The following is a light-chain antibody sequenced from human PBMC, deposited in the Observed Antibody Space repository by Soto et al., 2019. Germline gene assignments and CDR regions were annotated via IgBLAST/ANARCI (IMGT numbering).Light chain of an antibody. Sequence: EIALTQSPVALSLSPWEGATLSCRASQSLSSSYVAWYQQKVGQPPRLLIYGASNRATGIPDRFSGSWSGTEFTLTISRLEPEDFAVYYCQQYGISPSYTFAQGTKVDIK. CDR1: QSLSSSY. CDR2: GAS. J-gene: IGKJ2*01. CDR3: QQYGISPSYT. V-gene: IGKV3-20*01.